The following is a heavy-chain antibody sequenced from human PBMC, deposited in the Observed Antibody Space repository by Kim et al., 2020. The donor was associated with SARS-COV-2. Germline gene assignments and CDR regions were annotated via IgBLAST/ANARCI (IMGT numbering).Heavy chain of an antibody. CDR3: TRDVPHTWFEP. J-gene: IGHJ5*02. Sequence: TYADFVKGRFSISRDNAKNTLNLQMDRLRDEDTAVYYCTRDVPHTWFEPWGQGTLVTVSS. V-gene: IGHV3-74*01.